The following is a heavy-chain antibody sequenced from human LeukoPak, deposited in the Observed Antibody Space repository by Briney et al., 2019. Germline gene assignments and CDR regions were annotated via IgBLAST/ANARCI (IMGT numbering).Heavy chain of an antibody. CDR2: MYYSGST. D-gene: IGHD3-22*01. Sequence: SETLSLTCTVSGDAITGSTYYWGWIRQPPGKGLEWIGSMYYSGSTYSNASLKSRVTISADTSKNQFSLKLSSVTAADTATYYCERQYYDRTGYYYFDHWTQGTLVTVSS. J-gene: IGHJ4*02. CDR3: ERQYYDRTGYYYFDH. CDR1: GDAITGSTYY. V-gene: IGHV4-39*01.